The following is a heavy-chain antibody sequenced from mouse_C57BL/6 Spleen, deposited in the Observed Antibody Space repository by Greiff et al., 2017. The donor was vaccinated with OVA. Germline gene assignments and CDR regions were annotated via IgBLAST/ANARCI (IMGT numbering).Heavy chain of an antibody. CDR3: ARCPSTTVVAHFDY. CDR2: INPNNGGT. Sequence: EVQLQQSGPELVKPGASVKISCKASGYTFTDYYMNWVKQSHGKSLEWIGDINPNNGGTSYNQKFKGKATLTVDKSSSTAYMELRSLTSEDSAVYYCARCPSTTVVAHFDYWGQGTTLTVSS. J-gene: IGHJ2*01. CDR1: GYTFTDYY. V-gene: IGHV1-26*01. D-gene: IGHD1-1*01.